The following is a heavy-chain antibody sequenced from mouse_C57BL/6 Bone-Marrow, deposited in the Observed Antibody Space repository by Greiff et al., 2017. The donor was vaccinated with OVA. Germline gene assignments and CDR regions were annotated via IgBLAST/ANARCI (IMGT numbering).Heavy chain of an antibody. J-gene: IGHJ1*03. Sequence: QVQLQQSGPGLVQPSQSLSITCTVSGFSLTSYGVHWVRQSPGKGLEWLGVIWSGGSTDYNAAFISRLSISKDNSKSQVFFKMNSLQADDTAIYYCARNPYYGSSPYWSFDVWGTGTTVTVSS. V-gene: IGHV2-2*01. CDR2: IWSGGST. CDR3: ARNPYYGSSPYWSFDV. CDR1: GFSLTSYG. D-gene: IGHD1-1*01.